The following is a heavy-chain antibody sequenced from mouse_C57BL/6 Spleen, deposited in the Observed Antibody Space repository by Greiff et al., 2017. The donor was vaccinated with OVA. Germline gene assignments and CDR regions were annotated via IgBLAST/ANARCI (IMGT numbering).Heavy chain of an antibody. J-gene: IGHJ2*01. V-gene: IGHV1-26*01. CDR1: GYTFTDYY. CDR3: ARGGITPRNYYFDY. Sequence: VQLQQSGPELVKPGASVKISCKASGYTFTDYYMNWVKQSHGKSLEWIGDINPNNGGTSYNQKFKGKATLTVDKSSSTAYMELRSLTSEDSAVYYCARGGITPRNYYFDYWGQGTTLTVSS. D-gene: IGHD2-4*01. CDR2: INPNNGGT.